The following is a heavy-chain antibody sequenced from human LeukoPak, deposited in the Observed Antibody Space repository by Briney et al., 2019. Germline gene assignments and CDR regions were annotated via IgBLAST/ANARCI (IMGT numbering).Heavy chain of an antibody. Sequence: ASVKVSCKASGYTFTGYYMHWVRQAPGQGLEWMGWISAYNGNTNYAQKLQGRVTMTTDTSTSTAYMELRSLRSDDTAVYYCARVEPSRPADYWGQGTLVTVSS. CDR1: GYTFTGYY. CDR2: ISAYNGNT. J-gene: IGHJ4*02. CDR3: ARVEPSRPADY. V-gene: IGHV1-18*04. D-gene: IGHD1-26*01.